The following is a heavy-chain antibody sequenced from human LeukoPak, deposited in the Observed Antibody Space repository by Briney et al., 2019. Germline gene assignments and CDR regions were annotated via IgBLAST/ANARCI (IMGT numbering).Heavy chain of an antibody. D-gene: IGHD4-17*01. CDR3: ARVVDYGDYYNDY. V-gene: IGHV1-69*05. J-gene: IGHJ4*02. CDR2: IIPIFGTA. Sequence: ASVKVSCKASGGTFSSYAISWVRQAPGQGLEWMGGIIPIFGTANYAQKLQGRVTMTTDTSTSTAYMELRSLRSDDTAVYYCARVVDYGDYYNDYWGQGTLVTVSS. CDR1: GGTFSSYA.